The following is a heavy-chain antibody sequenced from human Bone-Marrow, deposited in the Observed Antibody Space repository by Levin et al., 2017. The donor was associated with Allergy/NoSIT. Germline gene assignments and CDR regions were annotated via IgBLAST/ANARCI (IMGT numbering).Heavy chain of an antibody. V-gene: IGHV1-18*01. CDR2: ISAYNGNT. D-gene: IGHD3-3*01. CDR1: GYTFTSYG. CDR3: ARVTDLRFLEWLPITGAFDS. Sequence: EASVKVSCKASGYTFTSYGISWVRQAPGQGLEWMGWISAYNGNTNYAQKLQGRVTMTTDTSTSTAYMELRSLRSDDTAVYYCARVTDLRFLEWLPITGAFDSWGQGTMVTVSS. J-gene: IGHJ3*02.